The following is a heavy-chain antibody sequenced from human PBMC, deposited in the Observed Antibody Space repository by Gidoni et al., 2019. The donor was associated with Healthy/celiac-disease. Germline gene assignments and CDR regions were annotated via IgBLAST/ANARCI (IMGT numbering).Heavy chain of an antibody. CDR3: ARADESTEGGWFDP. CDR2: IIPIFGTA. D-gene: IGHD3-16*01. J-gene: IGHJ5*02. CDR1: GGTFSSYA. V-gene: IGHV1-69*01. Sequence: QVQPVQSGAEVTKPGSSVQVSCKASGGTFSSYAISWVRQAPGQGLEWMGGIIPIFGTANYAQKFKGRVTITADESTRTAYMELSSLRSEETAVYYCARADESTEGGWFDPWGQGTLVTVSS.